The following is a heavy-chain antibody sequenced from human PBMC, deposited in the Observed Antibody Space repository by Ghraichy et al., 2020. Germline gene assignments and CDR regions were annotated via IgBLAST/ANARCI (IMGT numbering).Heavy chain of an antibody. V-gene: IGHV1-24*01. CDR1: GYTLTELS. CDR3: ATVSRAFGVVISNWFDP. CDR2: FDPEDGET. Sequence: ASVKVSCKVSGYTLTELSMHWVRQAPGKGLEWMGGFDPEDGETIYAQKFQGRVTMTEDTSTDTAYMELSSLRSEDTAVYYCATVSRAFGVVISNWFDPWGQGTLVTVSS. J-gene: IGHJ5*02. D-gene: IGHD3-3*01.